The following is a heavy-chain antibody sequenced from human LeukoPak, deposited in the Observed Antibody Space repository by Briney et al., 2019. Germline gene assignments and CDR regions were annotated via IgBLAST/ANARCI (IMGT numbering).Heavy chain of an antibody. CDR3: ATTPGGYTYGYFDP. V-gene: IGHV4-4*07. Sequence: SETLSFTCTVSGGSISNYYRNWIRQSAGKGLEWIGRIYTSGSTNYNPSLKSRVTMSVDTSKNQFSLKLSSVTAADTAVYYCATTPGGYTYGYFDPWGPGTLVTVSS. CDR2: IYTSGST. CDR1: GGSISNYY. J-gene: IGHJ5*02. D-gene: IGHD5-18*01.